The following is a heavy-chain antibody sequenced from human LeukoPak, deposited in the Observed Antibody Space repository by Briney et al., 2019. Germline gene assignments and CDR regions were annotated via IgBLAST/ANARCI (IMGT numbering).Heavy chain of an antibody. J-gene: IGHJ4*02. Sequence: GRSLRLSCAASGFTFSSYAMYWVRQAPGKGLEWVAVISYDGSNKYYADSVKGRFTISRDNSKNTLYLQMNSLSAEDTAVYYCAKCGGSYRPRDYFDYWGQGTLVTVSS. V-gene: IGHV3-30-3*01. D-gene: IGHD1-26*01. CDR2: ISYDGSNK. CDR3: AKCGGSYRPRDYFDY. CDR1: GFTFSSYA.